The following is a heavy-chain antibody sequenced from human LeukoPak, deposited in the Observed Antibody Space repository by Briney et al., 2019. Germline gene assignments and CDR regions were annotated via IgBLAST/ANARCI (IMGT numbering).Heavy chain of an antibody. CDR2: IYSGGST. D-gene: IGHD1-14*01. CDR1: GFTVSSNY. J-gene: IGHJ6*02. Sequence: GGSLRLSCAASGFTVSSNYMSWVRQAPGKGLEWVSVIYSGGSTYYADSVKGRFTISRDNSKNTLYLQMNSLRAEDAAVYYCARVGNHNYYYYYGMDVWGQGTTVTVSS. V-gene: IGHV3-53*01. CDR3: ARVGNHNYYYYYGMDV.